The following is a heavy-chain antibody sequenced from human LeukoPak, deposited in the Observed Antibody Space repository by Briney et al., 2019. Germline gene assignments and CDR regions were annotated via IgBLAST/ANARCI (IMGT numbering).Heavy chain of an antibody. CDR3: AREGYSSSGGAFDI. J-gene: IGHJ3*02. CDR1: GGSISSGSYY. V-gene: IGHV4-61*01. CDR2: IYYSGST. D-gene: IGHD6-13*01. Sequence: SETLSLTCTVSGGSISSGSYYWSWIRQPPGKGLEWIGYIYYSGSTNYNPSLKSRVTISVDTSKNQFSLKLSSVTAADTAVYYCAREGYSSSGGAFDIWGQGTMVTVSS.